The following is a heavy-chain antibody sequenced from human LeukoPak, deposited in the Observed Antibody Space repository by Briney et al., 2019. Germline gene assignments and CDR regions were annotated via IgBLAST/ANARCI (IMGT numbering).Heavy chain of an antibody. CDR1: GGSISSSSYY. CDR2: ISAGNDI. Sequence: ETLSLTCTVSGGSISSSSYYWGWIRQPPGKGLEWVSVISAGNDIVYADSVKGRFSISRDSSKNTLYLQMNSLRVEDTAVYYCAKYAPPTTALTRFFDDWGQGTLVTVSS. J-gene: IGHJ4*02. CDR3: AKYAPPTTALTRFFDD. V-gene: IGHV3-53*01. D-gene: IGHD4-17*01.